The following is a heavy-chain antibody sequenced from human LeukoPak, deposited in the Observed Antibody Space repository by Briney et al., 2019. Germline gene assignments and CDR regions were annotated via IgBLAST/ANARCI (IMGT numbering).Heavy chain of an antibody. CDR1: GIAVSGNY. CDR2: ISINTNT. D-gene: IGHD1-26*01. Sequence: GGSLTLSCAASGIAVSGNYMSWVRQTPGKGLEWVSFISINTNTFYADSVRGRFAISRDTSKNTLLLQMNSLRDEDSAIYYWAIAQTWDGLFESWGQGTLVTVSS. J-gene: IGHJ4*02. CDR3: AIAQTWDGLFES. V-gene: IGHV3-53*01.